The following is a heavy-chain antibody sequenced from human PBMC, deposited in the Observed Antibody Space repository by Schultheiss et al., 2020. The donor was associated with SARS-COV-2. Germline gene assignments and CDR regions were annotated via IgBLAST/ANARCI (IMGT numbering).Heavy chain of an antibody. CDR3: ASGDTSGYYPTEGAAFDI. J-gene: IGHJ3*02. CDR1: GFTFSSYA. CDR2: ISYDGSNK. V-gene: IGHV3-30*04. Sequence: GESLKISCAASGFTFSSYAMHWVRQAPGKGLEWVAVISYDGSNKYYADSVKGRFTISRDNSKNTLYLQMNSLRAEDTAVYYCASGDTSGYYPTEGAAFDIWGQGTMVTVSS. D-gene: IGHD3-22*01.